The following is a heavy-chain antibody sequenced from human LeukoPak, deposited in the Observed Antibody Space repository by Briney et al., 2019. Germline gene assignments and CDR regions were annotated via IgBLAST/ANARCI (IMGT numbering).Heavy chain of an antibody. CDR1: GGSISSTSYY. J-gene: IGHJ4*02. CDR2: ISNSGRT. CDR3: ATATSLGSPPGEGFDY. V-gene: IGHV4-39*01. D-gene: IGHD1-26*01. Sequence: SETLSLTCTVSGGSISSTSYYWGWIRQPPGKGLEWIGSISNSGRTHYNPSLKSRVTISVDTSKNQFSLKLSSVTAADTAVYYCATATSLGSPPGEGFDYWGQGTLVTVSS.